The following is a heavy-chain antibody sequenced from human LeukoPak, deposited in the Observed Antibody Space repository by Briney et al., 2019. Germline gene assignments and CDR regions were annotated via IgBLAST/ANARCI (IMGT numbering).Heavy chain of an antibody. J-gene: IGHJ3*02. V-gene: IGHV4-39*01. Sequence: SETLSLTCTVSGGSISSSSYYWGWIRQPPGEGLEWIGSIYYSGSTYYNPSLKSRVTISVDPAKNQFPPKLGSLTAAGKAGYYWASSWILNAFDIWGQGTMVTVSS. CDR1: GGSISSSSYY. D-gene: IGHD5-18*01. CDR3: ASSWILNAFDI. CDR2: IYYSGST.